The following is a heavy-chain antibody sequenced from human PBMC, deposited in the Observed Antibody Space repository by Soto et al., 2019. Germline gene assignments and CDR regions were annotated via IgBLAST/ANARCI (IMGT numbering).Heavy chain of an antibody. Sequence: GGSLRLSCAASGFTFSSYGMHWVRQAPGKGLEWVAVISYDGSNKYYADSVKGRFTISRDNSKNTLYLQMNSLRAEDTAAYYSAKDGSAALDYYYGMDVWGQGTTVTVSS. V-gene: IGHV3-30*18. CDR2: ISYDGSNK. CDR3: AKDGSAALDYYYGMDV. D-gene: IGHD6-13*01. J-gene: IGHJ6*02. CDR1: GFTFSSYG.